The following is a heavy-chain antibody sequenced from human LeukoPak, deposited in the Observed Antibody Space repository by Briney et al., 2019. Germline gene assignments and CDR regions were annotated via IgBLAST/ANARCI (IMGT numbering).Heavy chain of an antibody. CDR2: IYYSGST. V-gene: IGHV4-59*01. J-gene: IGHJ3*02. D-gene: IGHD6-13*01. CDR1: GGSISSYY. CDR3: ARGWYSSNWYSQNAFDI. Sequence: SETLSLTCTVSGGSISSYYWSWIRQPPGKGLEWIGYIYYSGSTNYNPSLKSRVTISVDTSKNQFSLKLSSVTAADTAVYYCARGWYSSNWYSQNAFDIWGQGTMVTVSS.